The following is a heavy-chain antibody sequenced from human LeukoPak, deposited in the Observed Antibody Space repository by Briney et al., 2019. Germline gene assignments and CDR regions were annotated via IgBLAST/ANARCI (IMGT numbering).Heavy chain of an antibody. CDR2: ISAYNGNT. CDR1: GYTFSNYA. Sequence: ASVKVSCKASGYTFSNYAISWVRQAPGQGLEWVGWISAYNGNTNYAQKLQGRVTMTTDTSTSTAYMELRSLGSDDTAVYYCARVYSSGWSNWGQGTLVTVSS. D-gene: IGHD6-19*01. J-gene: IGHJ4*02. CDR3: ARVYSSGWSN. V-gene: IGHV1-18*01.